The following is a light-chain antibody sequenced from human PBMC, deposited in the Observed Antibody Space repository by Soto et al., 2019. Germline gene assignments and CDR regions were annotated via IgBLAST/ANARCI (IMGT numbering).Light chain of an antibody. Sequence: EIVLTQSPGTLSLSPGERATLSCRASQSVSSSYLAWYQQKPGQAPRLLIYGASSRATGIPDRFSGSGSGTDFTLTVSSLQPEAFAPCYCQQLDTYPFGQGTRLEI. V-gene: IGKV3-20*01. CDR1: QSVSSSY. J-gene: IGKJ5*01. CDR3: QQLDTYP. CDR2: GAS.